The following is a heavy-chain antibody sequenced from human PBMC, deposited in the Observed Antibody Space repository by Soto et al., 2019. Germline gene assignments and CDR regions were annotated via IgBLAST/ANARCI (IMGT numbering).Heavy chain of an antibody. CDR3: ARVVPAATYYYYGMDV. CDR1: GYTFTSYG. V-gene: IGHV1-18*01. J-gene: IGHJ6*02. D-gene: IGHD2-2*01. Sequence: QVQLVQSGAEVKKPGASVKVSCKASGYTFTSYGISWVRQAPGQGLEWMGWISAYNGNTNYAQKLQGRVTMTTDTSTSPAYMELRSMRSDDTAVYYCARVVPAATYYYYGMDVWGQGTTVTVSS. CDR2: ISAYNGNT.